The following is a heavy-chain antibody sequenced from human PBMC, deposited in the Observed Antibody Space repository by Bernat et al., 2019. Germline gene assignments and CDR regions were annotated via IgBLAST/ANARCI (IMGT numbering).Heavy chain of an antibody. V-gene: IGHV5-51*01. CDR3: ARHLYCSGGSCYEEEFDY. D-gene: IGHD2-15*01. J-gene: IGHJ4*02. Sequence: GESLKISCKGSGYSFTSYWIGWVRQMPGKGLEWMGIIYPGYSDTRYSPSFQGQVTISADKSISTAYLQWSSLKASDTAMYYCARHLYCSGGSCYEEEFDYWGQGTLVTVAT. CDR2: IYPGYSDT. CDR1: GYSFTSYW.